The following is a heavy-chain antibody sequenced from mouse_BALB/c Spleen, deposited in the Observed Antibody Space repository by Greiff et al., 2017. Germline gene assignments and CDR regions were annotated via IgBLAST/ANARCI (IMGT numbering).Heavy chain of an antibody. V-gene: IGHV14-3*02. CDR2: IDPVNGNT. J-gene: IGHJ3*01. Sequence: EVQLQQSGAELVKPGASVKLSCTASGFNIKDTYMHWVKQRPEQGLEWIGRIDPVNGNTKYDPKFQGKATITADTSSNTAYLQLSSLTSEDTAVYYCARSDDDYDGGFAYWGQGTLVTVSA. D-gene: IGHD2-4*01. CDR1: GFNIKDTY. CDR3: ARSDDDYDGGFAY.